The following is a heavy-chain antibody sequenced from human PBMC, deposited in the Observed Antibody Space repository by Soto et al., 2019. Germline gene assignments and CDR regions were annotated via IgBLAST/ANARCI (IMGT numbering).Heavy chain of an antibody. Sequence: QVQLVESGGGVVQPGTSLRLSCAASGFTFKTHAMHWVRQAPGKGLEWMAVIAYDGNEKFYADSVKGRFTISRDNSKNALYLQINTRSNEDTAVYYCGKDVGDYVPYYYGVDVWGQGTTVTVSS. V-gene: IGHV3-30*18. D-gene: IGHD3-10*02. J-gene: IGHJ6*02. CDR1: GFTFKTHA. CDR2: IAYDGNEK. CDR3: GKDVGDYVPYYYGVDV.